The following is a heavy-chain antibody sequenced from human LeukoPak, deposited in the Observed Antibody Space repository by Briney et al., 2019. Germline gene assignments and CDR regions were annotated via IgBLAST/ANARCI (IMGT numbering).Heavy chain of an antibody. CDR3: ARDLGNIAGGFDP. D-gene: IGHD6-13*01. CDR2: MNPNSGNT. V-gene: IGHV1-8*01. Sequence: GASVKVSCKASGYSFTSYDINWVRQATGQGLEWMGWMNPNSGNTGYAQKFQGRVTMTRNTSLSTAYMELSSLRSEDTAVYYCARDLGNIAGGFDPWGQGTLVTVSS. J-gene: IGHJ5*02. CDR1: GYSFTSYD.